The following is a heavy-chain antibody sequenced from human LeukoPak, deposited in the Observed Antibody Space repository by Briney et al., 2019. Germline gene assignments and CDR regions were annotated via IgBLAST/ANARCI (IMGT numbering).Heavy chain of an antibody. D-gene: IGHD3-22*01. Sequence: ASVKVSCKASGYTFTSYYMHWVRRAPGQGLEWMGIINPSGGSAIYAQNFQGRVTMTRDTSTSTFYMELSSLRSEDTAVYFCARDVASSGYYWDWGQGTLVTVSS. CDR3: ARDVASSGYYWD. V-gene: IGHV1-46*01. J-gene: IGHJ4*02. CDR1: GYTFTSYY. CDR2: INPSGGSA.